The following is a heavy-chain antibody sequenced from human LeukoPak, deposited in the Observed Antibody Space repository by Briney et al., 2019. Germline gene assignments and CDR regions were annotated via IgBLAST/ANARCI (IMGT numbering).Heavy chain of an antibody. J-gene: IGHJ5*02. D-gene: IGHD6-13*01. V-gene: IGHV1-69*05. CDR1: GGTFSSYA. Sequence: GASVKVSCKASGGTFSSYAISWVRQAPGQGLEWMGRIIPIFGTANYAQKFQGRVTITTDESTSTVYMELSSLRSEDTAVYYCARARGPQQLVVNWFDPWGQGTLVTVSS. CDR2: IIPIFGTA. CDR3: ARARGPQQLVVNWFDP.